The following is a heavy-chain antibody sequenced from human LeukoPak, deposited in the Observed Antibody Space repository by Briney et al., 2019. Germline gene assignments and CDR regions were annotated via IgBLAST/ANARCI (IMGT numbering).Heavy chain of an antibody. V-gene: IGHV3-74*01. J-gene: IGHJ4*02. CDR2: INSDGSSI. CDR1: GFTFSSHW. D-gene: IGHD3-10*01. Sequence: GGSLRLSCAASGFTFSSHWMHWVRQAPGKGLVWVSRINSDGSSISYADSVKGRFTISRDNAKNTLYLQMNSLRAEDTAVYYCARDPLVRGVIPCYFDYWGQGTLVTVSS. CDR3: ARDPLVRGVIPCYFDY.